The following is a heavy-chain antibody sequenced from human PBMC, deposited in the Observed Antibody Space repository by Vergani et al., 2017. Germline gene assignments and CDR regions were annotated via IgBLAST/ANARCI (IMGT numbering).Heavy chain of an antibody. Sequence: EVQLLESGGDLVQPGGSLRLSCVGSGFSFSSYWVSWVRQAPGKGLEWVANIKQDESEKYYEDSVKGRFTISRDNAKNSVFLQMSSLRVEDTAVYYCAGEWTNGGSREMDVWGKGTTVIVSA. D-gene: IGHD4-23*01. V-gene: IGHV3-7*01. J-gene: IGHJ6*04. CDR2: IKQDESEK. CDR3: AGEWTNGGSREMDV. CDR1: GFSFSSYW.